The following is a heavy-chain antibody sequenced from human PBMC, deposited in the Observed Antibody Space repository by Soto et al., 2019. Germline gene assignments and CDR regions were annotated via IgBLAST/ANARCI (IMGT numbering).Heavy chain of an antibody. CDR1: GCTVSSSY. V-gene: IGHV3-53*01. Sequence: PGGSLRLSCAACGCTVSSSYLTWVRQAPGKGLEWLSILYTGTDTVYSDSVMGRFSISRDRSKNTLYLQMHSLSAEDTAMYFCSRSRWRATYSGRFLDYWAEGSLVIVSA. CDR2: LYTGTDT. J-gene: IGHJ4*02. D-gene: IGHD2-15*01. CDR3: SRSRWRATYSGRFLDY.